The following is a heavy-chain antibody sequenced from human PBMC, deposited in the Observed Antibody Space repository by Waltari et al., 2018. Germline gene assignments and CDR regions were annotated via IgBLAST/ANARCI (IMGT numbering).Heavy chain of an antibody. D-gene: IGHD3-10*01. CDR2: IKQDGSGK. J-gene: IGHJ3*02. CDR1: GFTFSSYW. V-gene: IGHV3-7*01. CDR3: ATYGSGSSDAFDI. Sequence: EVQLVESGGGLVQPGGSLRLSCAASGFTFSSYWMSWVRQAPGKGLEWVANIKQDGSGKYYVDSVKGRFTISRDNAKNSLYLQMNSLRAEDTAVYYCATYGSGSSDAFDIWGQGTMVTVSS.